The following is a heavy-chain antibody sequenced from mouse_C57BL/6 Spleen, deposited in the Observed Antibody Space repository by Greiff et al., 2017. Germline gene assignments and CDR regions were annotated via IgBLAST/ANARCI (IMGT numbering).Heavy chain of an antibody. J-gene: IGHJ2*01. V-gene: IGHV7-3*01. D-gene: IGHD1-1*01. CDR1: GFTFTDYY. CDR3: ARYLATTVVADY. CDR2: ISNKANGYTT. Sequence: EVMLVESGGGLVQPGGSLSLSCAASGFTFTDYYMSWVRQPPGKALEWLGFISNKANGYTTEYSASVKGRFTISRDNSQSILYLQMNALRAEDSASYYCARYLATTVVADYWGQGTTLTVSS.